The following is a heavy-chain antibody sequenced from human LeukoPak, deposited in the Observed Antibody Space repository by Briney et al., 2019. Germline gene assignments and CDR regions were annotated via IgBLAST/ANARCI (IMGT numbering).Heavy chain of an antibody. Sequence: SETLSLTCAVSGYSISSGYYWGWIRQPPGKGLEWIGSIYHSGNTYYNSSLKGRVTISVDTSKNQFSLMLSSVTAADTAVYYCAREVLAVAGATNFDIWGQGTMVTVSS. CDR1: GYSISSGYY. CDR3: AREVLAVAGATNFDI. V-gene: IGHV4-38-2*01. J-gene: IGHJ3*02. CDR2: IYHSGNT. D-gene: IGHD6-19*01.